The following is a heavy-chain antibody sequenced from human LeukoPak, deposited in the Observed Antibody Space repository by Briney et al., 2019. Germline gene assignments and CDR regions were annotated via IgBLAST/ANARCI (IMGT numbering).Heavy chain of an antibody. V-gene: IGHV4-4*07. CDR3: ARGRPPDFDC. CDR2: IYTTGST. CDR1: GGSISDYH. Sequence: SETLSLTCTVSGGSISDYHWSWIRQPAGKGLEWIGRIYTTGSTDYNPSLKSRVTMSVDTSKNQFSLKLSSVTAADTAVYYCARGRPPDFDCWGQGTLVTVSS. J-gene: IGHJ4*02.